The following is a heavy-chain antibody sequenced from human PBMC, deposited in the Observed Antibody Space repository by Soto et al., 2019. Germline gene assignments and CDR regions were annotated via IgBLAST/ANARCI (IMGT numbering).Heavy chain of an antibody. Sequence: GGSLRLSCVASGFTFTRYSTNWVRQAPGKGLEWVSSISSTTNYIYYGDSMKGRFTISRDNAKNSLYLEMNSLRAEDTAVYYCARESEDLTSNFDYWGQGTLVTVSS. CDR2: ISSTTNYI. J-gene: IGHJ4*02. CDR3: ARESEDLTSNFDY. V-gene: IGHV3-21*06. CDR1: GFTFTRYS.